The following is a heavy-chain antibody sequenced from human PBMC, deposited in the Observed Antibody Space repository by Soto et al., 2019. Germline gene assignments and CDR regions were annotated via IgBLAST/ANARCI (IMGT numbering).Heavy chain of an antibody. V-gene: IGHV4-34*01. CDR3: ARAGQRSGYSYGHHFDY. CDR1: GGSFSGYY. J-gene: IGHJ4*02. CDR2: INHSGST. D-gene: IGHD5-18*01. Sequence: SETLSLTCAVYGGSFSGYYWSWIRQPPGKGLEWIGEINHSGSTNYNPSLKSRVTISVDTSKNQFSLKLSSVTAADTAVYYCARAGQRSGYSYGHHFDYWGQGTLVTVSS.